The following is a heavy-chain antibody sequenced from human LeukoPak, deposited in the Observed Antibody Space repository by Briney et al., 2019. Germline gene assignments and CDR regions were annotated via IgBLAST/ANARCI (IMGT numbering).Heavy chain of an antibody. D-gene: IGHD4-17*01. CDR3: AKDPMTTVTTTAY. J-gene: IGHJ4*02. CDR1: GFTFSTYA. V-gene: IGHV3-23*01. Sequence: GGSLRLSCAASGFTFSTYALSWVRQAPGKGLEWVSSISGSDNSTYYADSVKGRFTISRDNSKNTLYLQMNSLRAEDTAVYYCAKDPMTTVTTTAYWGQGTLVTVSS. CDR2: ISGSDNST.